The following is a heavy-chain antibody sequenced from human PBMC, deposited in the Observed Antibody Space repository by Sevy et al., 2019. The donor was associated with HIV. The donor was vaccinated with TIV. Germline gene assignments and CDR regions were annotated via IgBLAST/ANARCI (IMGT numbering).Heavy chain of an antibody. V-gene: IGHV3-30*04. D-gene: IGHD6-19*01. CDR2: ISYDGSNK. CDR1: GFTFSSYA. CDR3: ARGTEHIAVAAHYFDY. Sequence: GGSLRLSCAASGFTFSSYAMHWVRQAPGKGLEWVAVISYDGSNKYYADSVKRRFTISRDNSKNTLYLQMNSLRAEDTAVYDCARGTEHIAVAAHYFDYWGQGTLVTVSS. J-gene: IGHJ4*02.